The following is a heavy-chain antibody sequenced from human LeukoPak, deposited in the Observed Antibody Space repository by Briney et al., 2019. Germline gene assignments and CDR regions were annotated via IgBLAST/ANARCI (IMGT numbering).Heavy chain of an antibody. J-gene: IGHJ6*02. CDR3: ASSQNTVYSGSYWDWYYYGMDV. CDR1: GFTVSSNY. V-gene: IGHV3-53*01. D-gene: IGHD1-26*01. CDR2: IYSGGST. Sequence: PGGSVRLSCAASGFTVSSNYMSWVRQAPGKGLEWVSVIYSGGSTYYADSVKGRFTISRDNSKNTLYLQMNSLRAEDTAVYYCASSQNTVYSGSYWDWYYYGMDVWGQGTTVTVSS.